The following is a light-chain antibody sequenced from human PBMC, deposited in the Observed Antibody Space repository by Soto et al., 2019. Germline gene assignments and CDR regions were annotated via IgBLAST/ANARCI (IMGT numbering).Light chain of an antibody. CDR2: DVS. Sequence: QSVLTQPRSVSGSPGQSVTISCTGTSSDVGIYNYVSWYQQHPGKALKLMIYDVSKRPSGVPDRFSGSKSGNTASLTISGLQAEDEAEYYCCSYAGSYTYVFGTGTKLTVL. J-gene: IGLJ1*01. CDR1: SSDVGIYNY. V-gene: IGLV2-11*01. CDR3: CSYAGSYTYV.